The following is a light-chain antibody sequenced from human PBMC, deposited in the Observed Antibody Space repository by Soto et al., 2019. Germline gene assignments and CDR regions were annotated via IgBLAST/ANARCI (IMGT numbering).Light chain of an antibody. CDR1: RNLLYNDKNY. J-gene: IGKJ2*01. CDR3: QQFYTTPRT. V-gene: IGKV4-1*01. CDR2: WAS. Sequence: DIVMTQAPDSLAASLGAIVTINCKSSRNLLYNDKNYVAWYQQRPGQAPKLLIYWASTWESEVPVRISGSGSVTDFRLTIRDLQAADAAVYYCQQFYTTPRTFGQGTRVEI.